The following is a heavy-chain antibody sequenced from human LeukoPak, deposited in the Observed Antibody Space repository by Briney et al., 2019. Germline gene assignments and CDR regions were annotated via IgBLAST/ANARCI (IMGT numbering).Heavy chain of an antibody. CDR2: ISSSAGTI. Sequence: PGGSLRLSCAASGFIFSDFYMTWIRQAPGKGLELVSYISSSAGTIYYADSVKGRFTISRDNAKNSLYLQMNSLRAEDTAVYYCARSNYDYVWGSYRFNWFDPWGQGTLVTVSS. D-gene: IGHD3-16*02. CDR3: ARSNYDYVWGSYRFNWFDP. V-gene: IGHV3-11*01. J-gene: IGHJ5*02. CDR1: GFIFSDFY.